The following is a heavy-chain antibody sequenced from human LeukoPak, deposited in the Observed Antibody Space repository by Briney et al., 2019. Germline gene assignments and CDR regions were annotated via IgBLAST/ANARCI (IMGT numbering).Heavy chain of an antibody. D-gene: IGHD3-22*01. CDR3: AKDGGGYYPSYYYYMDV. Sequence: PGGSLRLSCAASGFTFSDYYMSWIRQAPGKGLEWVSYISSSGSTIYYADSVKGRCTISRDNSKNTLYLQMNSLRAEDTAVYYCAKDGGGYYPSYYYYMDVWGKGTTVTISS. V-gene: IGHV3-11*04. J-gene: IGHJ6*03. CDR1: GFTFSDYY. CDR2: ISSSGSTI.